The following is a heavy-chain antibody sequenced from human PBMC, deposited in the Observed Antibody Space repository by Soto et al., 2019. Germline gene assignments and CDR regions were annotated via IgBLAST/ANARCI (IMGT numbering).Heavy chain of an antibody. V-gene: IGHV4-31*03. Sequence: PSETLSLTCTVSGHSLSSGGYYWSWIRQHPGKGLEWVGYIYFTGTTLYNPSLKSRLAISVDTSKNQFSLKLTYVTAADTAVYYCARDWGSSGWPNWGQGVLVTVSS. J-gene: IGHJ4*02. CDR1: GHSLSSGGYY. D-gene: IGHD6-19*01. CDR3: ARDWGSSGWPN. CDR2: IYFTGTT.